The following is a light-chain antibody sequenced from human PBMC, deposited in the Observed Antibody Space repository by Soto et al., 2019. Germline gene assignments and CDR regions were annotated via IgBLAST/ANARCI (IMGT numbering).Light chain of an antibody. CDR3: QQYDVWPALT. Sequence: EKALTQSPVTLSLSPGERATLPCRASQSVSSNLDWYQQRPGQAPRLLIYGASTRASGVPDRFSGSGSGTEFILTISSLQSEDAAVYYCQQYDVWPALTFGGGTKVDIK. CDR2: GAS. J-gene: IGKJ4*01. V-gene: IGKV3-15*01. CDR1: QSVSSN.